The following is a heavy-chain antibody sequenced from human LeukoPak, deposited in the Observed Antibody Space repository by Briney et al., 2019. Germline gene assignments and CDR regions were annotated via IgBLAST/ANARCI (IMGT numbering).Heavy chain of an antibody. D-gene: IGHD6-19*01. CDR3: AMGISVAGTFDY. CDR1: GGSISSYY. V-gene: IGHV4-59*05. CDR2: IYYSGST. J-gene: IGHJ4*02. Sequence: NPSETLSLTCTVSGGSISSYYWSWIRQPPGKGLERIGSIYYSGSTYYNPSLKSRVTISVDTSKNQFSLKLSSVTAADTAVYYCAMGISVAGTFDYWGQGTLVTVSS.